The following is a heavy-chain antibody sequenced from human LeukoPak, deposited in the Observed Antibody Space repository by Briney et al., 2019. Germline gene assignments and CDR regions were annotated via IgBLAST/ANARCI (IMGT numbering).Heavy chain of an antibody. Sequence: GASMKVSCKASGYTFTGYYMHWVRQAPGQGLEWMGWINPNSGGTNYAQKFQGRVTMTRDTSISTAYMELSRLRSDDTAVYYCATELSSWSDPLDYFDYWGQGTLVTVSS. J-gene: IGHJ4*02. V-gene: IGHV1-2*02. CDR3: ATELSSWSDPLDYFDY. CDR1: GYTFTGYY. D-gene: IGHD6-13*01. CDR2: INPNSGGT.